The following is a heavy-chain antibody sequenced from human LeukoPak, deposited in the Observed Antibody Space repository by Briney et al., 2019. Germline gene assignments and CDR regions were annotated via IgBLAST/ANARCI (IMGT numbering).Heavy chain of an antibody. CDR2: FDPEDGET. CDR3: ARDSAIWQQLVRGWFDP. Sequence: ASVKVSCKVSGYTLTELSMHWVRQAPGKGLEWMGGFDPEDGETIYAQKFQGRVTMTEDTSTDTAYMELSSLRSEDTAVYYCARDSAIWQQLVRGWFDPWGQGTLVTVSS. V-gene: IGHV1-24*01. J-gene: IGHJ5*02. CDR1: GYTLTELS. D-gene: IGHD6-13*01.